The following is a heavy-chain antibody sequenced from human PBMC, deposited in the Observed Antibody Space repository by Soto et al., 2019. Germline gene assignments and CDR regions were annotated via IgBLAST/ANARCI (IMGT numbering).Heavy chain of an antibody. Sequence: PSETLSLTCAVSGGSISSSNWWSWVRQPPGKGLEWIGEIYHSGSTNYNPSLKSRVTISVDKSKNQFSLKLSSVTAADTAVYYCASRPPLYSSSSKDYWGQGTLVTVSS. CDR2: IYHSGST. D-gene: IGHD6-6*01. J-gene: IGHJ4*02. V-gene: IGHV4-4*02. CDR1: GGSISSSNW. CDR3: ASRPPLYSSSSKDY.